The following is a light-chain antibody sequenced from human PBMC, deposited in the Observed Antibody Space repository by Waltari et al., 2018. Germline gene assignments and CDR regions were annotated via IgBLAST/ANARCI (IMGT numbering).Light chain of an antibody. CDR3: AAWDDSLNAVV. J-gene: IGLJ3*02. CDR1: SSNIGSNT. Sequence: QSVVTQPPSASGTPGPWVTISCSGSSSNIGSNTVNWYQQLPGTAPTLLVYSDNRRPAGVPDRFSCSKAGTSASLAISGLRSEDEAGYYCAAWDDSLNAVVFGGGTKLTVL. CDR2: SDN. V-gene: IGLV1-44*01.